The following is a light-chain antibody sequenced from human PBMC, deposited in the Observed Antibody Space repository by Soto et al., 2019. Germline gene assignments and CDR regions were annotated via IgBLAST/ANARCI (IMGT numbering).Light chain of an antibody. Sequence: SYELTQPPSVSVAPGKTARITCGGNNIGSKSVHWYQQKPAQAPVLVIYYDSDRPSGIPERFSGSNSGNTATLTISRVEAGDEADYYCQVWDSSSDHNVFGTGTKLTVL. CDR2: YDS. CDR1: NIGSKS. J-gene: IGLJ1*01. CDR3: QVWDSSSDHNV. V-gene: IGLV3-21*04.